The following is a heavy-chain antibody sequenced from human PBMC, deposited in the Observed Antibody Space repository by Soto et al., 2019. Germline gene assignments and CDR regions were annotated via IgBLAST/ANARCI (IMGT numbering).Heavy chain of an antibody. J-gene: IGHJ4*02. CDR1: GFSFRDSY. V-gene: IGHV3-11*01. Sequence: PLSLSCVVSGFSFRDSYMTWVRQIPGKGMEWIASISSGAFTISYAAAVKGRFTISRDDGHNSLFLQMDSLRAEDTALYYCARDTTRLEHCGQGTLVTFAS. CDR3: ARDTTRLEH. D-gene: IGHD1-1*01. CDR2: ISSGAFTI.